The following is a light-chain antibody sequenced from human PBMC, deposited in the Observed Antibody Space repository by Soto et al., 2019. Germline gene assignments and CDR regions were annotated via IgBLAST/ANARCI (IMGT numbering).Light chain of an antibody. J-gene: IGLJ1*01. CDR1: SIDVCGYNY. CDR3: CSYAGSYTYV. V-gene: IGLV2-11*01. CDR2: DVS. Sequence: QSALTQPRSVSGSPGQSVTISCTGTSIDVCGYNYVSWYQQHPGKAPKLMIYDVSKRPSGVPDRFSGSKSGNTASLTISGLQAEDEADYYCCSYAGSYTYVFGTGTKVTV.